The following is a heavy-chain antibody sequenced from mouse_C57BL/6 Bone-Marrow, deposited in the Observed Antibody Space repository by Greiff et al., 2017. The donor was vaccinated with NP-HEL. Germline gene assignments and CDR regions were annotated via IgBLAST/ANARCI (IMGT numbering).Heavy chain of an antibody. CDR2: IYPGDGAT. CDR1: GYEFSNYW. Sequence: QVQLQQSGAELVKPGASVKISCKASGYEFSNYWMNWVKQRPGKGLEWIGQIYPGDGATNYNGKFKDKATLTADTSSSTAYMQISRLTSEDSAVYFCARGAYWGQGTLVTVSA. V-gene: IGHV1-80*01. CDR3: ARGAY. J-gene: IGHJ3*01.